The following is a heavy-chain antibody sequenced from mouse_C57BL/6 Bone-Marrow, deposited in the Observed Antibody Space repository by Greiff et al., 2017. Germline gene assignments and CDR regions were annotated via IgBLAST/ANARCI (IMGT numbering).Heavy chain of an antibody. CDR1: GISITTGNYR. D-gene: IGHD2-2*01. CDR2: IYYSGTI. J-gene: IGHJ4*01. CDR3: ARGGYDVFYAMDY. V-gene: IGHV3-5*01. Sequence: ESGPGLVKPSQTVFLTCTVTGISITTGNYRWSWIRQFPGNKLEWIGYIYYSGTITYNPSLTSRTTITRDTPKNQFFLEMNSLTAEDTDTYYCARGGYDVFYAMDYWGQGTSVTVSS.